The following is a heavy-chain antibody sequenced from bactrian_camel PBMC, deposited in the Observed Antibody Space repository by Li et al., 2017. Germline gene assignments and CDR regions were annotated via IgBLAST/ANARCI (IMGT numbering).Heavy chain of an antibody. D-gene: IGHD1*01. CDR2: IDTGGGNT. J-gene: IGHJ4*01. Sequence: VQLVESGGGLVQPGGSLRLSCAASGFTFSSHYMSWGRQIPGKGLEWVSGIDTGGGNTYYADSVKGRFTISRDAAKNSVDLQMNSLEPDDTAVYYCAATGQMLSVAGCRTQGTQVTVS. CDR1: GFTFSSHY. V-gene: IGHV3S40*01.